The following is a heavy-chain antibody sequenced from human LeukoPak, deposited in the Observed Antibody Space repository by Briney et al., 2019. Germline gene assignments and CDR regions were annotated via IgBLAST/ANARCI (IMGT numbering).Heavy chain of an antibody. J-gene: IGHJ4*02. V-gene: IGHV3-21*01. Sequence: GGSLRLSCAAPGLIFISHTMNWVRQAPGKGLDWVSSISSSSTYIDYADSVKGRFTISRDNAKNSLYLQMSSLRAEDTAVYYCARDTGPFDYWGQGTLVTVSS. CDR2: ISSSSTYI. CDR1: GLIFISHT. CDR3: ARDTGPFDY.